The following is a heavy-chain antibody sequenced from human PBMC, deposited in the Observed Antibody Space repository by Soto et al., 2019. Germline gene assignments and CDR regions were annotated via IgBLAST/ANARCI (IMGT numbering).Heavy chain of an antibody. Sequence: QVPLVQSGAEVKKPGASVKVSCKASGYTFTSYGISWVRQAPGQGLEWMGWISAYNGNTNYAQQLQGRVTMTTDTSTSTAYMELRSRRSDDTAVYYCARVGGEYSSSWWDYYYYYMDVWGKGTTVTVSS. V-gene: IGHV1-18*01. D-gene: IGHD6-13*01. CDR2: ISAYNGNT. J-gene: IGHJ6*03. CDR3: ARVGGEYSSSWWDYYYYYMDV. CDR1: GYTFTSYG.